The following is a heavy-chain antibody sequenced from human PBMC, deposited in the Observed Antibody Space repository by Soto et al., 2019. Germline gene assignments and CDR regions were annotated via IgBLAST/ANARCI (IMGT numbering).Heavy chain of an antibody. CDR3: ARPGGYDYAFDI. V-gene: IGHV4-39*01. D-gene: IGHD5-12*01. CDR1: GGSISSSSYY. J-gene: IGHJ3*02. CDR2: VYYRRST. Sequence: SETLSLTCTVSGGSISSSSYYWGWIRQPPGKGLEWIGSVYYRRSTHYNTSLKSRVNKSVDTSKKQFFLKLIFVTAADTAVYFCARPGGYDYAFDIWGQGTMVT.